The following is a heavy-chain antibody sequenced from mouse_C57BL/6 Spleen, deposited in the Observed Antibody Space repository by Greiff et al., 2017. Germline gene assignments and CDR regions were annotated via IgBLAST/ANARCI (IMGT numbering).Heavy chain of an antibody. CDR1: GYTFTSYW. J-gene: IGHJ3*02. Sequence: QVQLQQPGAELVRPGTSVKLSCKASGYTFTSYWMHWVKQRPGQGLEWIGVIDPSDSYTNYNQKFKGKATLTVDTSSSTAYMRHSSLTSEDSAVYYCASVDSSLDSNYVWGQGTLVTVSA. V-gene: IGHV1-59*01. D-gene: IGHD2-5*01. CDR2: IDPSDSYT. CDR3: ASVDSSLDSNYV.